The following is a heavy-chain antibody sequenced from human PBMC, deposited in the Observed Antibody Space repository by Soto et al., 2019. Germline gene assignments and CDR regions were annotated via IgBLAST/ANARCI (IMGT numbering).Heavy chain of an antibody. CDR3: ARDPNRAGAAAGIGRNWFDP. CDR2: INPNSGGT. J-gene: IGHJ5*02. Sequence: QVQLVQSGAEVKKPGASVKVSCKASGYTFTGYYLHWVRQAPGQGLEWMGWINPNSGGTNYAQKLQGRVTMTRDTSISTAYMEMSRLRSDDTAVYYCARDPNRAGAAAGIGRNWFDPWGQGTLVTVAS. D-gene: IGHD6-13*01. V-gene: IGHV1-2*02. CDR1: GYTFTGYY.